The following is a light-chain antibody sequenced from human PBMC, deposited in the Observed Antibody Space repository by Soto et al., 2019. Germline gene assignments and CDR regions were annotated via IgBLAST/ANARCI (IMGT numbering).Light chain of an antibody. CDR1: ISDFGGYNY. J-gene: IGLJ1*01. Sequence: QSALTQPASVSGSPGQSISISCTGTISDFGGYNYVSWYQQHPGKTPKLLIYEVTNRPSGVSSRFSASKSGNTASLTISGLLAEDEADYYCTSYTDTSVYVFGTGTKLTVL. V-gene: IGLV2-14*01. CDR3: TSYTDTSVYV. CDR2: EVT.